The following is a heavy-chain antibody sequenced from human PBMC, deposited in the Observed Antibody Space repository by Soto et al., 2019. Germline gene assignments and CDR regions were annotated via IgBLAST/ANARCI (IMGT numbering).Heavy chain of an antibody. CDR1: GFTFSDYS. J-gene: IGHJ4*02. CDR2: ISGSSNYI. Sequence: EVQLVESGGGLVKPGGSLRLSCAASGFTFSDYSINWVRQAPGKGLEWVSVISGSSNYIYYADSVKGRFTISRDNAMNSLYMQMSSLRAEDTAVYYCARAGCTPTTCSLFDYSGQGTLVSVSS. D-gene: IGHD2-8*01. V-gene: IGHV3-21*01. CDR3: ARAGCTPTTCSLFDY.